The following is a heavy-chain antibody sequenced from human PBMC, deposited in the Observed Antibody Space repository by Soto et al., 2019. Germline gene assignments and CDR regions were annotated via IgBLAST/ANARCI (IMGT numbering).Heavy chain of an antibody. CDR3: ARGGGYSYGYIDY. J-gene: IGHJ4*02. V-gene: IGHV3-74*01. CDR1: GFTFSSYW. CDR2: INSDGSST. Sequence: EVQLVESGGGLVQPGGSLRLSCAASGFTFSSYWMHWVRQAPGKGLVWVSRINSDGSSTSYADSVKGRFTISRDNAKKTLYLQMNSLRAEDTGVYYCARGGGYSYGYIDYWGQGTLVTVSS. D-gene: IGHD5-18*01.